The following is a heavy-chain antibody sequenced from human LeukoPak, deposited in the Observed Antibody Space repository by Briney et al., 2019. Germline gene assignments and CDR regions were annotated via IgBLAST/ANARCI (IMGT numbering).Heavy chain of an antibody. CDR3: ARDRHFYDILTGYYTYYYGMDV. Sequence: ASVKVSCKASGSTFTSYYMHWVRQAPGQGLEWMGIINPSGGSTSYAQKFQGRVTMTRDTSTSTVYMELSSLTSEDTAVYYCARDRHFYDILTGYYTYYYGMDVWGQGTTVTVSS. CDR1: GSTFTSYY. CDR2: INPSGGST. V-gene: IGHV1-46*01. D-gene: IGHD3-9*01. J-gene: IGHJ6*02.